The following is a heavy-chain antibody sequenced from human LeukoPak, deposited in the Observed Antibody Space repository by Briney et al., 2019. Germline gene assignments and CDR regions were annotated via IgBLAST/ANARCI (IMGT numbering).Heavy chain of an antibody. J-gene: IGHJ4*02. Sequence: SETLSLTCTVSGGSICSVSYYWSWIRQPAGKGLGWIGRIYTSGSTNYNPSLKSRVTISVDTSKNQFSLKLSSVTAADTSVYYCARQKWAVVTAPYYFDYWGQGTLVTVSS. V-gene: IGHV4-61*02. CDR2: IYTSGST. CDR3: ARQKWAVVTAPYYFDY. D-gene: IGHD5-18*01. CDR1: GGSICSVSYY.